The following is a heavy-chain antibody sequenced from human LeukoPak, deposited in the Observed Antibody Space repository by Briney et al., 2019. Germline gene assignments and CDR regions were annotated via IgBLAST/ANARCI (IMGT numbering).Heavy chain of an antibody. CDR2: IYTSGST. CDR1: GGSISSYY. CDR3: ARSWRSITIFGGVTSFDY. J-gene: IGHJ4*02. Sequence: PSDTLSLTCTVSGGSISSYYSSWTRQPAGKGREWIGCIYTSGSTNYNPSLKSRVTMSVDTSKNQFSLKLSSVTAADTAVYYCARSWRSITIFGGVTSFDYWGQGTLVTVSS. D-gene: IGHD3-3*01. V-gene: IGHV4-4*07.